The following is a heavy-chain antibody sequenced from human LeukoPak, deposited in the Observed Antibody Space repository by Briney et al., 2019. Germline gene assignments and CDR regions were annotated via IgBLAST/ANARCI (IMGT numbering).Heavy chain of an antibody. J-gene: IGHJ4*02. V-gene: IGHV3-48*01. CDR2: ISSSSSAI. Sequence: PGGSLRLSCAASGFTFNSYTMNWVRQAPGKGLEWVSYISSSSSAIYYAVSVKGRFTISRDNAKNSLYLQMNSLRAEDTAVYYCARDMSGWKHYFDYWGQGTLVTVSS. D-gene: IGHD6-19*01. CDR1: GFTFNSYT. CDR3: ARDMSGWKHYFDY.